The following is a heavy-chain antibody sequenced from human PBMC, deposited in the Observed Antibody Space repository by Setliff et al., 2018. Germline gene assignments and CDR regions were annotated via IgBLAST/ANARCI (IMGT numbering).Heavy chain of an antibody. CDR2: ISYDGSNK. D-gene: IGHD1-1*01. CDR1: ELIFSHTW. CDR3: ARDERHNYHYYGMDV. Sequence: GGSLRLSCAAPELIFSHTWMNWVRQAPGKGLEWVAVISYDGSNKYYGASVKGRFTISRDNSKNTLYLQMNSLRTEDTAVYYCARDERHNYHYYGMDVWGQGTTVTVSS. V-gene: IGHV3-30-3*01. J-gene: IGHJ6*02.